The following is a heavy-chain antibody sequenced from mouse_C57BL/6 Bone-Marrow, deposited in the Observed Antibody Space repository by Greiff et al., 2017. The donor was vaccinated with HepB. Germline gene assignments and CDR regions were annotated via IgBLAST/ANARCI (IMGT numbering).Heavy chain of an antibody. J-gene: IGHJ3*01. D-gene: IGHD1-1*01. CDR3: SLLHWFAY. Sequence: EVKVVESGGGLVQPGGSMKLSCVASGFTFSNYWMNWVRQSPEKGLEWVAQIRLKSDNYATHYAESVKGRFTISRDDSKSSVYLQMNNLRAEDTGNYYCSLLHWFAYWGQGTLVTVSA. V-gene: IGHV6-3*01. CDR1: GFTFSNYW. CDR2: IRLKSDNYAT.